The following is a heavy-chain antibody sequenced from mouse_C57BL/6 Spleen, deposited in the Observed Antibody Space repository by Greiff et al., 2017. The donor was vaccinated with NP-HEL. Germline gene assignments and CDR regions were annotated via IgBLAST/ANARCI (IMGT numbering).Heavy chain of an antibody. CDR2: IRNKATGYTT. V-gene: IGHV7-3*01. CDR1: GFTFTDYY. D-gene: IGHD3-2*02. J-gene: IGHJ2*01. Sequence: EVKLVESGGGLVQPGGSLSLSCAASGFTFTDYYMSWVRQPPGKALEWLGFIRNKATGYTTEYSASVKGRFTISRDNSQIILYLPMNALRAEDSATYSCARYLYSSGYSFDYWGQGTTLTVSS. CDR3: ARYLYSSGYSFDY.